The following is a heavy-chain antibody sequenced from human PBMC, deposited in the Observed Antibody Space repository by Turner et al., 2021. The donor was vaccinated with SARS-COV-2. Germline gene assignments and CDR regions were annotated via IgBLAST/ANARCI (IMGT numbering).Heavy chain of an antibody. D-gene: IGHD3-22*01. CDR2: IYYSGST. CDR3: ARHKGDYDSSELLG. V-gene: IGHV4-39*01. CDR1: GGSISSSSYY. J-gene: IGHJ4*02. Sequence: QLQLQESGPGLVKPSETLSLTCPVPGGSISSSSYYWGWIRQPPGKGLEWIGSIYYSGSTYYNPSLKSRGTISVDTSKNQFSLKLSSVTAADTAVYYCARHKGDYDSSELLGWGQGTLVTVSS.